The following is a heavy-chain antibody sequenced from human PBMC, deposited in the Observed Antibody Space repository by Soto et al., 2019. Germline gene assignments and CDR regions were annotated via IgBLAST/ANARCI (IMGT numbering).Heavy chain of an antibody. CDR2: IYYSGST. CDR1: GGSISSYY. J-gene: IGHJ5*02. CDR3: ARHADYDFWSGYIDWFDP. Sequence: PSETLSLTCTVSGGSISSYYWSWIRQPPGKGLEWIGYIYYSGSTNYNPSLKSRVTISVDTSKNQFSLKLSSVTAADTAVYYCARHADYDFWSGYIDWFDPWGQGTLVTVSS. D-gene: IGHD3-3*01. V-gene: IGHV4-59*08.